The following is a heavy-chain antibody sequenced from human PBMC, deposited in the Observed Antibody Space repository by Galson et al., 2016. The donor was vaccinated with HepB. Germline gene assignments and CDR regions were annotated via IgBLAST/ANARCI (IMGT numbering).Heavy chain of an antibody. D-gene: IGHD3-10*01. Sequence: SLRLSCAASGFTVSNNYMSWVRQAPGKGLEWVSVIYDGGSTYYADSVKGRFTISRDNSKNILFLQMNSLRAEDSAVYYCAKIRFGEALLEYWGQGILVTVSS. J-gene: IGHJ4*02. CDR2: IYDGGST. CDR1: GFTVSNNY. CDR3: AKIRFGEALLEY. V-gene: IGHV3-53*01.